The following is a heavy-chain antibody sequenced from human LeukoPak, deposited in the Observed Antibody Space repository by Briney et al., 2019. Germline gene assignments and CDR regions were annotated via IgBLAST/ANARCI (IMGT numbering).Heavy chain of an antibody. Sequence: GGSLRLSCAASGVTFSAYSMNWVRQALGKGLEWVSHISSSSSTTYYADSVKGRFTISRDNAKNSLYLQMNRLRAEDTAVYYCTVSFDHWGQGTLVTVSS. D-gene: IGHD5/OR15-5a*01. J-gene: IGHJ4*02. CDR1: GVTFSAYS. CDR3: TVSFDH. V-gene: IGHV3-48*01. CDR2: ISSSSSTT.